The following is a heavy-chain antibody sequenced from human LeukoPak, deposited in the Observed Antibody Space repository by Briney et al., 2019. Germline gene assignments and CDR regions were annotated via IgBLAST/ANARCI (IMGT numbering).Heavy chain of an antibody. J-gene: IGHJ3*01. CDR2: TYYSGST. Sequence: SETLSLTCTVSGGPIRDFYWSWIRQPPGKGLEWIGYTYYSGSTSYKPSLKSRVAISVDMSKSQFSLELGSVTAADTAIYYCTRHKRWLQSPDAFDVWGQGTMVTVSS. CDR1: GGPIRDFY. CDR3: TRHKRWLQSPDAFDV. V-gene: IGHV4-59*08. D-gene: IGHD5-24*01.